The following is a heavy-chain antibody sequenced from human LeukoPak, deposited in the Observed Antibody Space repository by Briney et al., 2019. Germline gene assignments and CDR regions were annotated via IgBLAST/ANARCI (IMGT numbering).Heavy chain of an antibody. J-gene: IGHJ5*02. V-gene: IGHV1-46*03. D-gene: IGHD3-22*01. Sequence: ASVKVSCKASGYTFTSYYMHWVRQAPGQGLEWMGIINPSGGSTSYAQKFQGRVTITRDTSTRRVYMELSSLRSEDTAVYYCARGYYYDSSGYPNWFDPWGQGTLVTVSS. CDR3: ARGYYYDSSGYPNWFDP. CDR2: INPSGGST. CDR1: GYTFTSYY.